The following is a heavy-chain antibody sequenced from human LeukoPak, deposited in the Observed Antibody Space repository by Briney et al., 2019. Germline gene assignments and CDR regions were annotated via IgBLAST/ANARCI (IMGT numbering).Heavy chain of an antibody. CDR2: IYSGGST. CDR1: GFTVNSNY. CDR3: AKRNPYSSGWYPFDF. D-gene: IGHD6-19*01. V-gene: IGHV3-53*01. J-gene: IGHJ4*02. Sequence: PGGSLSLSCAASGFTVNSNYMNWVRQAPGKGLEWVSVIYSGGSTYYADSLKGRFTISRDNSKSTLYLQMNSLRAEDTAVYYCAKRNPYSSGWYPFDFWGQGTLVTVSS.